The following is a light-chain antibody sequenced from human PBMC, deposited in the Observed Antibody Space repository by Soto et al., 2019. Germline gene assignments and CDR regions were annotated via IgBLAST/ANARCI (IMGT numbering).Light chain of an antibody. CDR3: QQRHMWPIT. CDR1: QSVRSS. J-gene: IGKJ5*01. CDR2: DAS. Sequence: EIVMTQSPGTLSVSPGERATLFCRASQSVRSSLAWYQQKPGQAPRLFIYDASTRATGIPAKFSGSGSGTDFTLTISSLEPEDSAVYYCQQRHMWPITFGQGTRLEIK. V-gene: IGKV3-15*01.